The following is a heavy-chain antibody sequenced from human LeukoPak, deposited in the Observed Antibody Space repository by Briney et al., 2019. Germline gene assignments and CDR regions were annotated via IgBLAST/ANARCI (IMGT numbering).Heavy chain of an antibody. Sequence: QPGGSLRLSCAASGFTFSTSWMHWVRQAPGKGLVWVSLIYGDGSSTTYADSVKGRFTISRDNAKNSLYLQMNSLRAEDTAVYYCAPTCSSTSCNQLFDHWGQGTLVTVSS. CDR1: GFTFSTSW. D-gene: IGHD2-2*01. CDR2: IYGDGSST. V-gene: IGHV3-74*01. J-gene: IGHJ4*02. CDR3: APTCSSTSCNQLFDH.